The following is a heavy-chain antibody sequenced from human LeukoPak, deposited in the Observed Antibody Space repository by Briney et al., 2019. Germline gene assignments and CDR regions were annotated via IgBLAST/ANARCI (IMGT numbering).Heavy chain of an antibody. CDR1: GFTFSSYA. J-gene: IGHJ4*02. V-gene: IGHV3-23*01. CDR3: AKGDSQHYYDSSGYYVFDY. Sequence: GSLRLSCAASGFTFSSYAMSWVRQAPGKGLEWVSAISGSGGSTYYADSVKGRFTISRDNSKNTLYLQMNSLRAEDTAVYYCAKGDSQHYYDSSGYYVFDYWGQGTLVTVSS. CDR2: ISGSGGST. D-gene: IGHD3-22*01.